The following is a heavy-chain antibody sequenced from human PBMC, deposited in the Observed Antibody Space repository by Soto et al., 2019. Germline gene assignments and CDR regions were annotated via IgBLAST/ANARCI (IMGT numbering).Heavy chain of an antibody. CDR3: ARHRERIAEIGWFDP. V-gene: IGHV3-48*01. Sequence: EVQLVESGGGLVQPGGSLRLSCAASGFTFSSYSMNWVRQAPGKGLARVSYISSSSSTIYSADSVKGRFTISRHNAKTSLYLQMNSLRAEDTAVYYCARHRERIAEIGWFDPWGQGTLVTVAS. D-gene: IGHD6-13*01. CDR2: ISSSSSTI. CDR1: GFTFSSYS. J-gene: IGHJ5*02.